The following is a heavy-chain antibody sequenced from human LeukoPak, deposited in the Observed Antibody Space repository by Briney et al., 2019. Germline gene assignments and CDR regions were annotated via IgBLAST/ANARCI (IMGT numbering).Heavy chain of an antibody. V-gene: IGHV3-33*01. CDR3: ARGLPLYDYGVYIPLGPFDY. CDR1: GFTFSSYG. D-gene: IGHD4-17*01. J-gene: IGHJ4*02. Sequence: GRSLRLSCAASGFTFSSYGMHWVRQAPGKGLEWVAVIWYDGSNKYYADSVKGRFTISRDNSKNTLYLQMNSLRAEDTAVYYCARGLPLYDYGVYIPLGPFDYWGQGTLVTVSS. CDR2: IWYDGSNK.